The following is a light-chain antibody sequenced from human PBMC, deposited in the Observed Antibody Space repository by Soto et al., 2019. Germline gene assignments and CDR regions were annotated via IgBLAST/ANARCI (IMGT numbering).Light chain of an antibody. CDR3: QQYGSSGT. Sequence: EIVLTQAPGTLSLSPGQRATLSCXASQSVSNNYLAWYQQKPGQAPRLLIYGASNRATGIPDRFSGSGSGTDFTLTISRLEPEDFAVYYCQQYGSSGTFGQGTKVDIK. CDR1: QSVSNNY. J-gene: IGKJ1*01. CDR2: GAS. V-gene: IGKV3-20*01.